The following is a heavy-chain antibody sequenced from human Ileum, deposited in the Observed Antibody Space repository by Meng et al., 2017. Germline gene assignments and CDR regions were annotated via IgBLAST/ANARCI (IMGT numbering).Heavy chain of an antibody. J-gene: IGHJ6*02. D-gene: IGHD5-24*01. CDR3: ARVGAMAAISRVYYHSLDV. V-gene: IGHV4-59*01. Sequence: SETLSLTCSVSGGSISSYWSWIRQPPGKGLEWIGYIYYSGSTNYNPSPKSRVSISIDTSKNQFFLKLTSVTAADTAVYYCARVGAMAAISRVYYHSLDVWGLGTTVTVSS. CDR2: IYYSGST. CDR1: GGSISSY.